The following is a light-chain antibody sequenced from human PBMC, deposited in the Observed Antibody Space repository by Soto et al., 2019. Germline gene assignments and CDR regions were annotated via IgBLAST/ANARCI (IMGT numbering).Light chain of an antibody. CDR1: SSNIGSNT. V-gene: IGLV1-44*01. Sequence: QSVLTQPPSASGTPGQRVTLSCSGSSSNIGSNTVKWYQQLPGTAPKLFMYSNNQRPSGVPDRFSGSKSGTSASLAISGLQSEDEADYYCEAWDDSLNGPVFGGGTKRPS. CDR2: SNN. CDR3: EAWDDSLNGPV. J-gene: IGLJ2*01.